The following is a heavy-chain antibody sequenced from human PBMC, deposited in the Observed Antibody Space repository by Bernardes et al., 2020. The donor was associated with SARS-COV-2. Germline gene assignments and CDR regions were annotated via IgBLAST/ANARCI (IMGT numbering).Heavy chain of an antibody. V-gene: IGHV4-31*03. CDR3: ARVPSITIFGVVIANWLET. J-gene: IGHJ5*02. CDR2: IYYSGST. Sequence: SETLSLTCTVSGGSISSGGYYWSWIRQHPGNGLEWIGYIYYSGSTYYNPSLKSRVTISVDTSKNQFSLKLSSVTAADTAVYYCARVPSITIFGVVIANWLETWGQGTLVNVSS. CDR1: GGSISSGGYY. D-gene: IGHD3-3*01.